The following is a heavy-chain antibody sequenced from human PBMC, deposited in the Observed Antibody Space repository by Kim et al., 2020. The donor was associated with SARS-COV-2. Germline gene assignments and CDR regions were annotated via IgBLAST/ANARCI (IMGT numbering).Heavy chain of an antibody. J-gene: IGHJ6*03. Sequence: SETLSLTCAVYGGSFSGYYWSWIRQPPGKGLEWIGEINHSGSTNYNPSLKSRVTISVDTSKNQFSLKLSSVTAADTAVYYCARGYYQLLYTYYYYMDVWG. V-gene: IGHV4-34*01. CDR2: INHSGST. D-gene: IGHD2-2*02. CDR1: GGSFSGYY. CDR3: ARGYYQLLYTYYYYMDV.